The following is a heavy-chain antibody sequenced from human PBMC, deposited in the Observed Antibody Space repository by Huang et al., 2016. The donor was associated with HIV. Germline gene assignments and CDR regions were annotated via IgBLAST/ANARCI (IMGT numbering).Heavy chain of an antibody. Sequence: QVQLVESGGGVVQPGRSLRLSCAASGFPFNNHAMHWVRQAPGKGLDWVAFISNDRSNNYYADSVKGRFTISRDSSKITLFLHMTSLRTEDTAVYYCARAKDTWDAYDIWGQGTMVIVSS. CDR1: GFPFNNHA. CDR2: ISNDRSNN. J-gene: IGHJ3*02. V-gene: IGHV3-30-3*01. CDR3: ARAKDTWDAYDI. D-gene: IGHD5-18*01.